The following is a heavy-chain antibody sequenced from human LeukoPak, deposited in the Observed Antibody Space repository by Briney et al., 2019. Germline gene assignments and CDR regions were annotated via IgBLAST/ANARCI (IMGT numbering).Heavy chain of an antibody. CDR3: ARIHDYSNYHFDY. D-gene: IGHD4-11*01. CDR2: IYHSGST. CDR1: GGSISSGGYS. Sequence: SQTLSLTCAVSGGSISSGGYSWSWIRQPPGKGLEWIGYIYHSGSTYYNPSLKSRVTISVDRSKNQFSLKLSSVTAADTAVYYCARIHDYSNYHFDYWGQGTLVTVSS. J-gene: IGHJ4*02. V-gene: IGHV4-30-2*01.